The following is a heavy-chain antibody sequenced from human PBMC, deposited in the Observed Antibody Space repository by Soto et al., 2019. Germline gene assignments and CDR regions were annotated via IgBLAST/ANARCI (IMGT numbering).Heavy chain of an antibody. Sequence: QGTLKESGPTLVKPTQTLTLTCSFSGFSLSTSGVGVGWIRQSPGKALEWLALIYWSGDEHYRPSLKSRLSITKDTSKTHVVLIMTDMDPVDTATYYCARGLATLPVFAFDIWGQGTMVTVSS. CDR3: ARGLATLPVFAFDI. J-gene: IGHJ3*02. D-gene: IGHD6-6*01. V-gene: IGHV2-5*01. CDR2: IYWSGDE. CDR1: GFSLSTSGVG.